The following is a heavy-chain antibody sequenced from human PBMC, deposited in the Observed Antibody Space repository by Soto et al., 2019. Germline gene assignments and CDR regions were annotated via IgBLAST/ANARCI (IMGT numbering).Heavy chain of an antibody. V-gene: IGHV1-8*01. J-gene: IGHJ6*03. CDR2: MNPNSGNT. CDR3: ARGSRVLRYFDWLSYYYYMDV. CDR1: GYTFTRYD. D-gene: IGHD3-9*01. Sequence: GASVKVSCKASGYTFTRYDINWVRQATGQGLEWMGWMNPNSGNTGYAQKFQGRVTMTRNTSISTAYMELSSLRSEDTAVYYCARGSRVLRYFDWLSYYYYMDVWGKGTTVTVSS.